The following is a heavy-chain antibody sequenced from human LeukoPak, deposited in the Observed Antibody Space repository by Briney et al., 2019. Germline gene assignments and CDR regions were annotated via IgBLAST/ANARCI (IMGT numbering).Heavy chain of an antibody. CDR2: ISYDGSNR. CDR1: APTSSSYA. D-gene: IGHD6-19*01. V-gene: IGHV3-30*11. CDR3: ARATYDSSGWHGWDYYFDY. Sequence: PSRSPTLSSTASAPTSSSYATHSVPHAPRKRHERVAVISYDGSNRYYADSVNGRFTISRDNSKNTLYLQMNSLRAEDTAVYYCARATYDSSGWHGWDYYFDYWGQGALVTVSS. J-gene: IGHJ4*02.